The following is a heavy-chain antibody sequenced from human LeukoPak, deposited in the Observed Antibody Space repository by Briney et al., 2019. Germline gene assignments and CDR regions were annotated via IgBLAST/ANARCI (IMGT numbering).Heavy chain of an antibody. CDR1: GFTFSSYA. CDR2: ISGSGGST. CDR3: AKSLNYIAARPGYFDY. D-gene: IGHD6-6*01. J-gene: IGHJ4*02. Sequence: GGSLRLSCAASGFTFSSYAMSWVRQAPGKGLEWVSAISGSGGSTYYADSVKGRFTISRDNSKNTLYLQMNSLRAEDTAVYYCAKSLNYIAARPGYFDYWGQGTLVTVSS. V-gene: IGHV3-23*01.